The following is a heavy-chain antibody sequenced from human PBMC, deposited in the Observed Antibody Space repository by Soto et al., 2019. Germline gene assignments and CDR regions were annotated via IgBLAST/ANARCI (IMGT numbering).Heavy chain of an antibody. J-gene: IGHJ4*02. CDR2: FDPEDGEA. Sequence: ASVKVSCKVSGYTLTELSMHWVRQAPGKGLEWMGGFDPEDGEAIYAQKFQGRVTMTEDTSTDTAYMELSSLRSEDTAVYYCATGVYDFWFVYYTMSYFDTWGQETVVTISS. V-gene: IGHV1-24*01. CDR3: ATGVYDFWFVYYTMSYFDT. D-gene: IGHD3-3*01. CDR1: GYTLTELS.